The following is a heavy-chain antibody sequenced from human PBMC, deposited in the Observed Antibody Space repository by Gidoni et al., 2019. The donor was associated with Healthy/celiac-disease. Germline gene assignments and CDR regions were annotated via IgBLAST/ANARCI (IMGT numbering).Heavy chain of an antibody. D-gene: IGHD3-10*01. CDR2: ISYDGSNK. J-gene: IGHJ4*02. CDR1: GFTFSSYG. V-gene: IGHV3-30*18. CDR3: AKDMVRGVITPDY. Sequence: QVQLVESGGGVVQPGRSLRLSCAASGFTFSSYGMHCVRHAPGKGLEWVAVISYDGSNKYYADSVKGRFTISRDNSKNTLYLQMNSLRAEDTAVYYCAKDMVRGVITPDYWGQGTLVTVSS.